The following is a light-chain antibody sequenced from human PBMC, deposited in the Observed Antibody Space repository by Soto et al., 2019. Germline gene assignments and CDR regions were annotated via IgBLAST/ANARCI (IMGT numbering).Light chain of an antibody. CDR1: SSNIGAGYD. CDR3: QSYESSLSGYVV. CDR2: GNS. Sequence: QSVLTHPPSVSGAPGQRVTISCTGSSSNIGAGYDVHWYQQRPGTAPKLLIYGNSNRPSGVPDRFSGSKSGTSASLAITGLQAEDEADYYCQSYESSLSGYVVFGGGTKLTVL. V-gene: IGLV1-40*01. J-gene: IGLJ2*01.